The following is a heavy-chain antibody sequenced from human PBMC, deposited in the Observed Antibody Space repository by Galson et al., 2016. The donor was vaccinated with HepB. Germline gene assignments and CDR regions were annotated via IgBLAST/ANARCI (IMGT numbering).Heavy chain of an antibody. CDR1: GGPISRSNW. Sequence: SETLSLTCIVSGGPISRSNWWTWIRQPPGKGLEWIGEISHSGTTDYNPSFKSRINISVDMSKNEFSLKMSSVTAADTAVYYCARDHRAREGFGIWGQGSLVTVSS. CDR2: ISHSGTT. CDR3: ARDHRAREGFGI. V-gene: IGHV4-4*02. J-gene: IGHJ3*02. D-gene: IGHD1-26*01.